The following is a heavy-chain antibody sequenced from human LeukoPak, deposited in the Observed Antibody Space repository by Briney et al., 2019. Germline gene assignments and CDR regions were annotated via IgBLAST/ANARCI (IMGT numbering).Heavy chain of an antibody. CDR2: IYSGGNT. Sequence: GGSLRLSCTVSGFTVSSNSMSWVRQAPGKGLEWVSFIYSGGNTHYADSVKGRVTISRDNSKNTLYLQVNSLRAEDTAVYYCAKDRLGAMMYFDFWGQGTLVTVSS. CDR3: AKDRLGAMMYFDF. D-gene: IGHD1-26*01. V-gene: IGHV3-53*01. CDR1: GFTVSSNS. J-gene: IGHJ4*02.